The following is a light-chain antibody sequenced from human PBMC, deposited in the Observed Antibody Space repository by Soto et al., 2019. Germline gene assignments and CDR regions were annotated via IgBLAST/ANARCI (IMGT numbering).Light chain of an antibody. CDR2: DVS. J-gene: IGLJ1*01. Sequence: QSVLTQRASVPGSPGQSITISCTGTSSDVGGYNYVSWYQQHPGKAPKLMIYDVSNRPPGVSNRFSGSKSGNTASLTISGLQAEDEADYYCSSYTSSSNVFGTGTKVTVL. CDR3: SSYTSSSNV. CDR1: SSDVGGYNY. V-gene: IGLV2-14*01.